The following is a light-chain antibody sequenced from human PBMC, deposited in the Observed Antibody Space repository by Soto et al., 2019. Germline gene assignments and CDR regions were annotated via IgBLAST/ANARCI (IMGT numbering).Light chain of an antibody. CDR3: SSYTRSSSYV. J-gene: IGLJ1*01. CDR2: EVS. CDR1: SSDVGGYNY. Sequence: QSALTQPASVSGSPGQSITISCTGTSSDVGGYNYVSWYQQHPGKAPKLMIYEVSNRPSGVSNRFSGSKSGNTASLTISGLQDADEADYYCSSYTRSSSYVFGTGTKVTVL. V-gene: IGLV2-14*01.